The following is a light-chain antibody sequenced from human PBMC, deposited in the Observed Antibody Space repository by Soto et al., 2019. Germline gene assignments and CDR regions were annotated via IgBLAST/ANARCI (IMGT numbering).Light chain of an antibody. CDR3: GSYTSSSTLYV. J-gene: IGLJ1*01. CDR1: SSDVGGYNY. CDR2: DVS. Sequence: QSALTQPASVSGSPGQSITISCTGTSSDVGGYNYVSWYQQHPGKAPKLMIYDVSNRPSGVSNRFSGSKSGNTASLTISGLQAEDEADYYCGSYTSSSTLYVFRTGTKVTVL. V-gene: IGLV2-14*01.